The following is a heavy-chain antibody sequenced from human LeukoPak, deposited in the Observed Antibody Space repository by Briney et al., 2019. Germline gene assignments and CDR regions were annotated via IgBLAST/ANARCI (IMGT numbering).Heavy chain of an antibody. J-gene: IGHJ4*02. CDR3: ARALEDLDY. D-gene: IGHD3-16*02. V-gene: IGHV4-34*01. CDR1: GGSFSGYY. Sequence: PSETLSLTCAVYGGSFSGYYWSWIRQPPGKGLEWIGEINHSGSTNYNPSLKSRVTISVDTSKNQFSLKLSSVTAADTAVYYCARALEDLDYWGQGTLVTVSS. CDR2: INHSGST.